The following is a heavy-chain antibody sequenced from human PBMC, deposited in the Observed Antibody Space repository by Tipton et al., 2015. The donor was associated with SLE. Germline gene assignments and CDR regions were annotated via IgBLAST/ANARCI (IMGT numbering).Heavy chain of an antibody. J-gene: IGHJ2*01. V-gene: IGHV4-34*01. CDR1: GGSFSGYY. CDR2: INHSGST. D-gene: IGHD1-1*01. Sequence: TLSLTCAVYGGSFSGYYWSWIRQPPGKGLEWIGEINHSGSTNYNPSLKSRVTISVDPSNNQFSRKLSSVTAADTAVYYCARFYPERPNWYFDLWGRGTLVTVSS. CDR3: ARFYPERPNWYFDL.